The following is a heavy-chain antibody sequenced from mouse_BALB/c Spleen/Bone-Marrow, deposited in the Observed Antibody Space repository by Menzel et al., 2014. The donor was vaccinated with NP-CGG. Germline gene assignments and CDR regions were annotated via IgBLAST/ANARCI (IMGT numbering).Heavy chain of an antibody. J-gene: IGHJ4*01. Sequence: VQVVESGAELVKAGASVNLSCKASGYPFTDYWMHWVKQRPGQGLEWIGEINPSNGRTNYNEKFKSMAKLTVDKSSSTAYMELSSLTSEDSAVYYCARLIYGSSYIVDFWGQGTSATVSS. D-gene: IGHD1-1*01. CDR3: ARLIYGSSYIVDF. CDR2: INPSNGRT. CDR1: GYPFTDYW. V-gene: IGHV1S81*02.